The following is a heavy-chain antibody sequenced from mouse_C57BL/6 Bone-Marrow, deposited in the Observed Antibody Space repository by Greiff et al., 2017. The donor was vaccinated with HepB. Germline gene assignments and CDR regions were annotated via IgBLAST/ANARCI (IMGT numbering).Heavy chain of an antibody. J-gene: IGHJ3*01. CDR2: INPSTGGT. CDR3: TRSDDGYYRYWFAY. Sequence: EVKLMESGPELVKPGASVKISCKASGYSFTGYYMNWVKQSPEKSLEWIGEINPSTGGTTYNQKFKAKATLTVDKSSSTAYMQLKSLTSEDSAVYYCTRSDDGYYRYWFAYWGQGTLVTVSA. CDR1: GYSFTGYY. V-gene: IGHV1-42*01. D-gene: IGHD2-3*01.